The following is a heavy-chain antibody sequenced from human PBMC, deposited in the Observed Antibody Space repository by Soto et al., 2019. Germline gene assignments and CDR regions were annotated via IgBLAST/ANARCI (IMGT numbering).Heavy chain of an antibody. Sequence: PSETLSLTCTVAGGSSSSYYGSWIRQPPGKGLEWIGYINHSGSTNYNPSLKSRVTISVDTSKNQFSLKLSSVTAADTAVYYCARVTYSYGSYPLGIWGQGTLVTVSS. D-gene: IGHD5-18*01. V-gene: IGHV4-59*12. CDR1: GGSSSSYY. CDR3: ARVTYSYGSYPLGI. CDR2: INHSGST. J-gene: IGHJ4*02.